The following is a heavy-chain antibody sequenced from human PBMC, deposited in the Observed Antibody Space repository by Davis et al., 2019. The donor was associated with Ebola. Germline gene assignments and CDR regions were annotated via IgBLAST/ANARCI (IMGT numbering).Heavy chain of an antibody. D-gene: IGHD6-19*01. Sequence: GESLKISCAASGFTFSSYAMSWVRQAPGKGLEWVSGISGSGGSTYHADSVKGRFTISRDNSKNTLYLQMNSLRAEDTAVYYCAKGYSSGWFPWFDPWGQGTLVTVSS. CDR1: GFTFSSYA. J-gene: IGHJ5*02. V-gene: IGHV3-23*01. CDR3: AKGYSSGWFPWFDP. CDR2: ISGSGGST.